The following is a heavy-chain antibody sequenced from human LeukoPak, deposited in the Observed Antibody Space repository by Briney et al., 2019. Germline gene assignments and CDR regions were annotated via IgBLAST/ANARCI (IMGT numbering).Heavy chain of an antibody. CDR2: INHSGST. D-gene: IGHD2-21*02. Sequence: SETLSLTCAVYGGSFSGYYWSWIRQPPGKGLEWIGEINHSGSTNYNPSLKSRVAISVDTSKNQFSLKLSSVTAADTAVYYCARGGIVVVTAYSGWFDPWGQGTLVTV. CDR3: ARGGIVVVTAYSGWFDP. V-gene: IGHV4-34*01. CDR1: GGSFSGYY. J-gene: IGHJ5*02.